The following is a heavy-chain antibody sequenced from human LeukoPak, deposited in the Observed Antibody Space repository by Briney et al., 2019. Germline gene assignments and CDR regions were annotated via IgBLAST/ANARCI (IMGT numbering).Heavy chain of an antibody. CDR2: IYYSGST. V-gene: IGHV4-39*07. J-gene: IGHJ4*02. Sequence: SETLSLTCTVSGGSISSINYYWGWIRQPPGKGLEWIGSIYYSGSTYYNPSLKSRVTISVDTSTNQFFLKLISVTTADSAVYYWAREPRFLEWSQNIYWGQGTLVTVSS. CDR1: GGSISSINYY. CDR3: AREPRFLEWSQNIY. D-gene: IGHD3-3*01.